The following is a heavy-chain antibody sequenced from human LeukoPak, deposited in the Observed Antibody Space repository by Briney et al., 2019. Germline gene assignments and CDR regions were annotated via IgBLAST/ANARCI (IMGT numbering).Heavy chain of an antibody. CDR3: ARAYSERYGLGYYYMDV. Sequence: PGGSLRLSCAASGFTSGSYWMSWVRQAPGKGLEWVANINQDGGEKYYVDSVKGRFTISRDNAKNSLYLQMNSLRAEDTAVYYCARAYSERYGLGYYYMDVWGKGTTVTISS. CDR2: INQDGGEK. D-gene: IGHD1-26*01. J-gene: IGHJ6*03. CDR1: GFTSGSYW. V-gene: IGHV3-7*01.